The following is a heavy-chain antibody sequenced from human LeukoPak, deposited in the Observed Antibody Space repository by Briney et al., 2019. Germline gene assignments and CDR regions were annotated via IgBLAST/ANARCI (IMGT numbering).Heavy chain of an antibody. D-gene: IGHD3-10*01. CDR1: GGSISSSSYY. CDR3: ARIMVDGSWAMDY. V-gene: IGHV4-39*01. J-gene: IGHJ4*02. Sequence: PSETLSLTCTVSGGSISSSSYYWGWIRQPPGKGLEWVGSIYYSGSTYYNPSLKSRVTISVDTSKNQFSLKLSSVTAADTAVYYCARIMVDGSWAMDYWGQGTLVTVSS. CDR2: IYYSGST.